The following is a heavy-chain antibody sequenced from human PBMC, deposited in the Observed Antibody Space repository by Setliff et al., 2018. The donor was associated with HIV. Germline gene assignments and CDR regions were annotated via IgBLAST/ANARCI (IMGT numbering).Heavy chain of an antibody. Sequence: SETLSLTCAVHGGPLTDHYWNWIRQSPGKGLEWIGETSHSGKTNYNPSLKSRVTISVDTSKNQFSLKLSSVTAADTAVFYCARLTTTYYYDSSAYYHPVWGQGTLVTVSS. J-gene: IGHJ4*02. D-gene: IGHD3-22*01. V-gene: IGHV4-34*01. CDR2: TSHSGKT. CDR3: ARLTTTYYYDSSAYYHPV. CDR1: GGPLTDHY.